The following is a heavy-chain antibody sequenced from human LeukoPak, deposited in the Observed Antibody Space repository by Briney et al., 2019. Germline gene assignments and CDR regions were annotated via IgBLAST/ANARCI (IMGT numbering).Heavy chain of an antibody. Sequence: GGSLRLSCAASGFTFSDYYMSWIRQAPGKGLEWVSYISSSGSTIYYADPVKGRFTISRDNAKNSLYLQMNSLRAEDTAVYYCARDSSMQDFFDYWGQGTLVTVSS. CDR1: GFTFSDYY. V-gene: IGHV3-11*04. CDR2: ISSSGSTI. D-gene: IGHD2-8*01. CDR3: ARDSSMQDFFDY. J-gene: IGHJ4*02.